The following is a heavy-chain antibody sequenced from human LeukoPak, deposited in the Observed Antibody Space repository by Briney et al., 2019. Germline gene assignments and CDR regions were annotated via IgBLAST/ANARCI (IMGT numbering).Heavy chain of an antibody. Sequence: SGTLSLTCAVSGGSISSSNWWSWVRQPPGKGLEWIGEIYHSGSTNYNPSLKSRVTISVDTSKNQFSLKLSSVTAADTAVYYCASLQYSSGWPFDYWGQGTLVTVSS. CDR2: IYHSGST. V-gene: IGHV4-4*02. CDR3: ASLQYSSGWPFDY. CDR1: GGSISSSNW. D-gene: IGHD6-19*01. J-gene: IGHJ4*02.